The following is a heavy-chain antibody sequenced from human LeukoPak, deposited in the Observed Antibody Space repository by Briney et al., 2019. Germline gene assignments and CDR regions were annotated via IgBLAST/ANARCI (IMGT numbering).Heavy chain of an antibody. CDR3: ARGVHWFDP. D-gene: IGHD2-8*01. V-gene: IGHV6-1*01. CDR2: TYYRSKLYT. CDR1: GDSVSSKSAA. Sequence: SQTLSLTCAISGDSVSSKSAAWHWIRQSPSSGLEWLGRTYYRSKLYTDYAVSVKSRITINPDTSKNQFSLQLNSVTPEDTAVYYCARGVHWFDPWGQGTLVPVSS. J-gene: IGHJ5*02.